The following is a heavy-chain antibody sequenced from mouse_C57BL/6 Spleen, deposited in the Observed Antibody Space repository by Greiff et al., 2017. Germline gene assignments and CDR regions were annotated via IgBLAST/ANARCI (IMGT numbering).Heavy chain of an antibody. V-gene: IGHV1-7*01. CDR1: GYTFTSYW. D-gene: IGHD1-1*01. CDR3: AKGAVGVDY. Sequence: VQGVESGAELAKPGASVKLSCKASGYTFTSYWMHWVKQRPGQGLEWIGYINPSSGYTKYNQKFKDKATLTADKSSSTAYMQLSSLTYEDSAVYYCAKGAVGVDYWGQGTTLTVSS. J-gene: IGHJ2*01. CDR2: INPSSGYT.